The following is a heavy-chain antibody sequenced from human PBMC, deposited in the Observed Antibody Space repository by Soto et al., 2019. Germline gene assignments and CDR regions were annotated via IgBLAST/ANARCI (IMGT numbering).Heavy chain of an antibody. CDR2: INPNSGGT. V-gene: IGHV1-2*04. J-gene: IGHJ3*02. CDR3: ARDFRHYYDSVLPSGKPSHAFDI. Sequence: ASVKVSCKASGYTFNGYYMHWARQAPGQGLEWMGWINPNSGGTNYAQKFQGWVTMTRDTSISTAYMELSRLRSDDTAVYYCARDFRHYYDSVLPSGKPSHAFDIWGQGTMVNVSS. CDR1: GYTFNGYY. D-gene: IGHD3-22*01.